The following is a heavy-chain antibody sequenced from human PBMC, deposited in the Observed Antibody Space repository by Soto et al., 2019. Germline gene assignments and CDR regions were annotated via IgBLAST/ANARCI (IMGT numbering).Heavy chain of an antibody. D-gene: IGHD2-8*01. J-gene: IGHJ5*02. CDR3: ARGAPVRFDP. V-gene: IGHV4-30-2*01. Sequence: SETLSLTCAVSGGSISSSGYSWSWIRQPPGKGLEWIGYIYHSGSTNYIPSLKSQVTISVDRSKKQFSLKMRSVTAADTAVYYCARGAPVRFDPWGQGTLVTVSS. CDR2: IYHSGST. CDR1: GGSISSSGYS.